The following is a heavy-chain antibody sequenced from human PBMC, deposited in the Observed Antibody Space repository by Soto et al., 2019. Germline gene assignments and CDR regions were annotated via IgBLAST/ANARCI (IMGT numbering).Heavy chain of an antibody. V-gene: IGHV3-30*18. CDR1: GFTFSSYG. D-gene: IGHD1-26*01. J-gene: IGHJ4*02. CDR2: ISYDGSNK. Sequence: GGSLRLSCAASGFTFSSYGMHWVRQAPGKGLEWVAVISYDGSNKYYADSVKGRFTISRDNSKNTLYLQMNSLRAEDTAVYYCAKDPTRIVGATQLDYWGQGTLVTVSS. CDR3: AKDPTRIVGATQLDY.